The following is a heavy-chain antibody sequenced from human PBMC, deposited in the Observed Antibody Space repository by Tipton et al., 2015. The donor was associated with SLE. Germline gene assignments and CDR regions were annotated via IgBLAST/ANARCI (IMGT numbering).Heavy chain of an antibody. J-gene: IGHJ4*02. CDR3: ARGHRDSGSYGVDY. D-gene: IGHD3-10*01. CDR2: IYYSGST. V-gene: IGHV4-59*01. CDR1: GGSISSYY. Sequence: TLSLTCTVSGGSISSYYWSWIRQPPGKGLEWIGYIYYSGSTNYNPSLKSRVTISVDTSKNQFSLKLSSVTAADTAVYYCARGHRDSGSYGVDYWGQGTLVTVSS.